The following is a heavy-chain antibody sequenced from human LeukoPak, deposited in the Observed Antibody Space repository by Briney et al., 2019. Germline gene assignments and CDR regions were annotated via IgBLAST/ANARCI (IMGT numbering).Heavy chain of an antibody. J-gene: IGHJ2*01. D-gene: IGHD6-19*01. V-gene: IGHV4-59*08. CDR1: GGSTSSYY. Sequence: SETLSLTCTVSGGSTSSYYWSWIRQPPGKGLEWIGYIYYSGSTNYNPSLKSRVTISVDTSKNQFSLKLSSVTAADTAVYYCARRGSSGRNWYFDLWGRGTLVTVSS. CDR3: ARRGSSGRNWYFDL. CDR2: IYYSGST.